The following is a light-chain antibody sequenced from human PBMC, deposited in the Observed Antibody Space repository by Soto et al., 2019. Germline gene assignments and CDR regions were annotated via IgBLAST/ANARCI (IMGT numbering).Light chain of an antibody. V-gene: IGKV3-11*01. CDR3: QQYHWAPDT. J-gene: IGKJ5*01. Sequence: EIVLTQSPATLSLSPGGGATLSCRASQNIGTYLAWYQQKGGQAPRLVIFDASSRASGVPARFSGSGSGTDFNLAISSLEPEDFAIYYCQQYHWAPDTFGQGTRLEIK. CDR1: QNIGTY. CDR2: DAS.